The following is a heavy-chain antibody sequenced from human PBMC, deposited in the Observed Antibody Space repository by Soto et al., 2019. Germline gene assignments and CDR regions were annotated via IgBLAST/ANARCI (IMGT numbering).Heavy chain of an antibody. Sequence: GGSLRLSCEASGFTFSSHGMNWVRQAPGKGLEWVAIVSPDGSNIHYADSVHGRFTISRDYSKNTLYLQMNSLRAEGTAVYYCAKVRTGFDPWGQGTLVTVSS. J-gene: IGHJ5*02. CDR3: AKVRTGFDP. V-gene: IGHV3-30*18. CDR1: GFTFSSHG. CDR2: VSPDGSNI.